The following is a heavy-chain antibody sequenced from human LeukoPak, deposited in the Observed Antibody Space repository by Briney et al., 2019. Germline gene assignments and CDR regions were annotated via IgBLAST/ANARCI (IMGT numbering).Heavy chain of an antibody. CDR3: ARDSGYVLDY. D-gene: IGHD5-12*01. CDR1: GDSVCANSAA. CDR2: TYYRFKWYN. J-gene: IGHJ4*02. Sequence: SQTLSLTCAISGDSVCANSAAWNWIRQSPSRGLEWLGRTYYRFKWYNDYAVSVKSRVIINPDTSKNQFSLELNSVTPEDTAVYYCARDSGYVLDYWGQGTLVTVSS. V-gene: IGHV6-1*01.